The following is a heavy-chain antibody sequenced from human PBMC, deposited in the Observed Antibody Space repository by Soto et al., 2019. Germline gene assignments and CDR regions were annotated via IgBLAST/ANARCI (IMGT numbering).Heavy chain of an antibody. J-gene: IGHJ5*02. CDR2: ISYDGSNK. D-gene: IGHD1-20*01. CDR3: AQGADNWNEYGLVWFDP. CDR1: GFTFSSYG. V-gene: IGHV3-30*18. Sequence: QVQLVESGGGVVQPGRSLRLSCAASGFTFSSYGTHWVRQAPGKGLEWVAVISYDGSNKYYADSVKGRFTISRDNSKNTLYLQMNSLRAEDTAVYYCAQGADNWNEYGLVWFDPWGQGTLVTVSS.